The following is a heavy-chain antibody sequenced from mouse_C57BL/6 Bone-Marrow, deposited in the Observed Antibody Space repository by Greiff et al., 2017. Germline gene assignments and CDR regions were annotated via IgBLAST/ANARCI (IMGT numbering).Heavy chain of an antibody. CDR3: ARSDVYYGSSYYWYFDV. CDR1: GYSFTGYY. D-gene: IGHD1-1*01. Sequence: VQLQQSGPELVKPGASVKISCKASGYSFTGYYMNWVKQSPEKSLEWIGEINPSTGGTTYNQKFKAKATLTVDKSSSTAYMQLKSPTSEDSAVYYCARSDVYYGSSYYWYFDVWGTGTTVTVSS. CDR2: INPSTGGT. J-gene: IGHJ1*03. V-gene: IGHV1-42*01.